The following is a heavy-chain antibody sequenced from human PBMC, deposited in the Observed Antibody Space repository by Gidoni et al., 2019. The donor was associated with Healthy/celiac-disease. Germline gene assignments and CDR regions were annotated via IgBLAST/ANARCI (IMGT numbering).Heavy chain of an antibody. Sequence: EVQLVASGGRLVQPGGSLRLSCAAPGFTLRSYSMNWVRQDPGKGLEWNSYISSSSSTIYYADSVKGRFTISRENAKNSLYLQMNSLRDEDTAVYYCARDRDFWSGRAPDYWGQGTLVTVSS. CDR1: GFTLRSYS. CDR2: ISSSSSTI. CDR3: ARDRDFWSGRAPDY. J-gene: IGHJ4*02. D-gene: IGHD3-3*01. V-gene: IGHV3-48*02.